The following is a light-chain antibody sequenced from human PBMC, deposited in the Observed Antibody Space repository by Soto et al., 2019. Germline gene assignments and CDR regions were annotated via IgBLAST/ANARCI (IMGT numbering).Light chain of an antibody. CDR3: QQYNKWPPFT. CDR1: QSISTN. V-gene: IGKV3-15*01. Sequence: EIVMTQSPATLPVSPGERVTLSCTASQSISTNLAWYQHKPGQAPRLLIYGASTRPTGIPARFSGSGSGTEFTLTISSLQSEDVAVYYCQQYNKWPPFTFGQGTKLEIK. J-gene: IGKJ2*01. CDR2: GAS.